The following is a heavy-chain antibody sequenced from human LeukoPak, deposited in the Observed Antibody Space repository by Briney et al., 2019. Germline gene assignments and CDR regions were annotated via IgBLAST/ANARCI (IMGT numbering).Heavy chain of an antibody. J-gene: IGHJ3*02. CDR2: IFYSGST. Sequence: SETLSLTCTVPGGSISTSNYYWGWIRQPPGKGLEWIGNIFYSGSTYYSPSLKSRVTISVDKSKNQFSLKMSSVTAADTAVYYCARDWTDSLIAFDIWGQGTMVTVSS. V-gene: IGHV4-39*07. CDR1: GGSISTSNYY. D-gene: IGHD3/OR15-3a*01. CDR3: ARDWTDSLIAFDI.